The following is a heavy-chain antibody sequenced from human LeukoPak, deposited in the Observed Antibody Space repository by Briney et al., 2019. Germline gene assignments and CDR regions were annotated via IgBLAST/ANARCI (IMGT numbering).Heavy chain of an antibody. CDR3: TREEGGTTVDY. Sequence: SETLSLTCTVSGYSIRSGYFWGWIRQPPEKGLEWIGSISQSGTTYYNPSLRSRITISHDTSKNQFSLKVNSVTAADTAAYYCTREEGGTTVDYWGQGTLVTVSS. D-gene: IGHD1-1*01. J-gene: IGHJ4*02. CDR2: ISQSGTT. V-gene: IGHV4-38-2*02. CDR1: GYSIRSGYF.